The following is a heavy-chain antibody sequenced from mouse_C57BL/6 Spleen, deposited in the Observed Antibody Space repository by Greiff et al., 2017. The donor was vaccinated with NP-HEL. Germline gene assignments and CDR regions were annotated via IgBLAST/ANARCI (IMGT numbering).Heavy chain of an antibody. CDR3: ARWGFSTTVVARDY. CDR2: IYPGSGST. Sequence: QVQLQQPGAELVKPGASVKMSCKASGYTFTSYWITWVKQRPGQGLEWIGDIYPGSGSTNYNEKFTSKATLTVDTSSSTAYMQRSSLTSEDYAVYYCARWGFSTTVVARDYWGQGTTLTVSS. CDR1: GYTFTSYW. D-gene: IGHD1-1*01. J-gene: IGHJ2*01. V-gene: IGHV1-55*01.